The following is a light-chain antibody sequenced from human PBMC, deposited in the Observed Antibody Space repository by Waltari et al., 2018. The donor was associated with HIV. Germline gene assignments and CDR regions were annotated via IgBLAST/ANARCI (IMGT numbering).Light chain of an antibody. CDR1: SSNIGNNA. CDR3: AAWDDSLHGVV. CDR2: YND. V-gene: IGLV1-36*01. Sequence: QSVLTQPPSVSEAPRQRVTISCSGSSSNIGNNAVNWYQQPPGKAPKLLIYYNDLLSSGFSDRFSGSKSGTSASLAISGLQSEDEADYYCAAWDDSLHGVVFGGGTKLTVL. J-gene: IGLJ3*02.